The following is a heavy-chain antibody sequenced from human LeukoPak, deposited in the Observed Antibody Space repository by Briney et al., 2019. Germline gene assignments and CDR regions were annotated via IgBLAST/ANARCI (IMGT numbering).Heavy chain of an antibody. CDR2: ISVGGGST. CDR1: TSTFSSYA. CDR3: ARDLRGSGWYYFDY. J-gene: IGHJ4*02. Sequence: PGGTLRLSCVDSTSTFSSYAMNWVRQAPGKGLEWVSGISVGGGSTYYADSVKGRFTVSRDNSKNTLYLQMNSLRADDTAIYYCARDLRGSGWYYFDYWGQGTLVTVSS. D-gene: IGHD6-19*01. V-gene: IGHV3-23*01.